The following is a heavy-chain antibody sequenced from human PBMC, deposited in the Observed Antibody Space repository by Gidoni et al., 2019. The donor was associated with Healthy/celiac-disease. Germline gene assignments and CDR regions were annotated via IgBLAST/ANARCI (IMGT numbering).Heavy chain of an antibody. J-gene: IGHJ4*02. D-gene: IGHD1-7*01. CDR3: AKDGLRTGTTGHFDY. Sequence: EVQLLESGGGLVQPGGSLRLSCAASGFTFSRYAMSWVRQAPGKGLEWVSAISGSGGSTYYADSVKGRFTISRDNSKNTLYLQMNSLRAEDTAVYYCAKDGLRTGTTGHFDYWGQGTLVTVSS. CDR1: GFTFSRYA. CDR2: ISGSGGST. V-gene: IGHV3-23*01.